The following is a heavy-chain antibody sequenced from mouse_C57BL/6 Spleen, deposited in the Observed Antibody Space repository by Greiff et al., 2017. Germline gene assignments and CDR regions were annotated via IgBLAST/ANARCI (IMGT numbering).Heavy chain of an antibody. V-gene: IGHV5-12*01. D-gene: IGHD1-1*01. J-gene: IGHJ2*01. CDR2: ISNGGGST. CDR3: ARLYYGSSGYFDY. CDR1: GFTFSDYY. Sequence: EVKLEESGGGLVQPGGSLKLSCAASGFTFSDYYMYWVRQTPEKRLEWVAYISNGGGSTYYPDTVKGRFTISRDNAKNTLYLQMSRLKSEDTAMYYCARLYYGSSGYFDYWGQGTTLTVSS.